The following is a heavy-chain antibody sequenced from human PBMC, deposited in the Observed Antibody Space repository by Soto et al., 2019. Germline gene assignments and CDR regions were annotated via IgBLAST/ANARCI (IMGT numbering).Heavy chain of an antibody. CDR1: GGSFSGYY. D-gene: IGHD6-13*01. J-gene: IGHJ4*02. V-gene: IGHV4-34*01. CDR3: ARAHRLYSSSWYLDY. Sequence: SETLSLTCAVYGGSFSGYYWSWIRQPPGKGLEWIGEINHSGSTNYNPSLKSRVTISVDTSKNQFSLKLSSVTAADTAVYYCARAHRLYSSSWYLDYWGQGTLVTV. CDR2: INHSGST.